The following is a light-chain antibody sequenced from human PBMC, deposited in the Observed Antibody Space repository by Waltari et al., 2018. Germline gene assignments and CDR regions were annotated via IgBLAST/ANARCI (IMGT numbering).Light chain of an antibody. CDR1: QSVGTS. V-gene: IGKV3-15*01. CDR3: QQYDDWPRT. CDR2: RAS. Sequence: EIVMTQSPASLSVSTGDRVTLSCRASQSVGTSLAWYQQRPGRAPRLLVYRASTRASDIPARFSGSGSGTDFTLSISTLQSEDFAVYYCQQYDDWPRTFGQGTKVEIK. J-gene: IGKJ1*01.